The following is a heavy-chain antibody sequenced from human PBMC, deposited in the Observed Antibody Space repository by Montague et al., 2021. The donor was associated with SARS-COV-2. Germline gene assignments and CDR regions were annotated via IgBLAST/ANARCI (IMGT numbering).Heavy chain of an antibody. D-gene: IGHD5-18*01. Sequence: TLSLTCTASGGSFSGGCYSWTWHRQLPGMGLVWVSCHYCSRSTFSTLSLQSRLSISADTSKISLSLRLRTVAAAAAYVYYSAREGGRLQLWLRGDDANALWGQGTMVTVSS. CDR3: AREGGRLQLWLRGDDANAL. CDR2: HYCSRST. V-gene: IGHV4-31*03. CDR1: GGSFSGGCYS. J-gene: IGHJ3*01.